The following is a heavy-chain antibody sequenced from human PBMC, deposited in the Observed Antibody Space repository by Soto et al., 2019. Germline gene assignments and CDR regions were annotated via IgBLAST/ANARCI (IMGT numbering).Heavy chain of an antibody. CDR3: ARDLITMVRGVTDYYYGMDV. CDR1: GYTFTSYG. J-gene: IGHJ6*02. CDR2: ISAYNGNT. Sequence: ASVQVSCPASGYTFTSYGISWVRQAPGQGLEWMGWISAYNGNTNYAQKLQGRVTMTTDTSTSTAYMELRSLRSDDTAVYYCARDLITMVRGVTDYYYGMDVWGQGTTVTVSS. D-gene: IGHD3-10*01. V-gene: IGHV1-18*01.